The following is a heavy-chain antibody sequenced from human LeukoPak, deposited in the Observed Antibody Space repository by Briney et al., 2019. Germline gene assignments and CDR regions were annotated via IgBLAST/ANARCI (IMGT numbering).Heavy chain of an antibody. CDR2: MYYGGNT. V-gene: IGHV4-31*03. CDR1: GGSISNGGYF. J-gene: IGHJ6*02. Sequence: SETLSLTCTVSGGSISNGGYFWAWIRQHPERGLEWMGYMYYGGNTYYNPYLNSRITISVDTSQNQFSLKLTSVTAADTAVYYCAGDRRYCSRTSCYSYGMDVWGQGTTVTVSS. CDR3: AGDRRYCSRTSCYSYGMDV. D-gene: IGHD2-2*01.